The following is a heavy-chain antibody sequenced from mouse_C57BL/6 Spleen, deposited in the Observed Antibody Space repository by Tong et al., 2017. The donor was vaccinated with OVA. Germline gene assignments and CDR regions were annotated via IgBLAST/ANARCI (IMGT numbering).Heavy chain of an antibody. D-gene: IGHD3-3*01. V-gene: IGHV1-18*01. Sequence: EVQLQESGAELMKPGASVKLSCKATGYTFTGYWIEWVKQRPGHGLEWIGDINPNNGGTIYNQKFKGKATLTVDKSSSTAYMELRSLTSEDTAVYYCARKGLGFADYWGQGTTLTVSS. CDR1: GYTFTGYW. J-gene: IGHJ2*01. CDR3: ARKGLGFADY. CDR2: INPNNGGT.